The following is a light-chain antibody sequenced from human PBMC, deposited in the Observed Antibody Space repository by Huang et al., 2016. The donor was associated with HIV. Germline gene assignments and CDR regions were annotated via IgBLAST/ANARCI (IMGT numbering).Light chain of an antibody. Sequence: ETVMTQTPATLSVSPGERATLFCRASQSVSSNLAWYPHKPGQAPRLLIYGASTRPTRIPGRFSGSGSGTEFTLTISSLQSEDFAVYYCHQYNNWPPWTFGQGTKVEIK. V-gene: IGKV3-15*01. J-gene: IGKJ1*01. CDR3: HQYNNWPPWT. CDR2: GAS. CDR1: QSVSSN.